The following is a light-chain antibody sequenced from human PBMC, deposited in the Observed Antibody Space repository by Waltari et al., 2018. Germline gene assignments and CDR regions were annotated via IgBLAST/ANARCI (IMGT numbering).Light chain of an antibody. J-gene: IGLJ2*01. CDR3: QVWDFTSDQVV. CDR2: DDS. V-gene: IGLV3-21*02. Sequence: SYALIQPPSVSVDPGQTARIPWGGANIRNKIVHWYQRKPGQAPVLVVHDDSDRPAGIPERFSGSNSGHTATLTITRVDAGDEADYYCQVWDFTSDQVVFGGGTRLTVL. CDR1: NIRNKI.